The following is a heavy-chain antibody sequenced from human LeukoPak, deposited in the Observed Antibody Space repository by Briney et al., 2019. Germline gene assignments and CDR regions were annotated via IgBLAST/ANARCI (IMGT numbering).Heavy chain of an antibody. Sequence: GTSVKVSCKASGGTFSSYAISWVRQAPGQGLEWMGGIIPIFGTANYAQKFQGRVTITADEPTSTAYMELSSLRSEDTAVYYCASKPPGVVPAAISWFDPWGQGTLVTVSS. D-gene: IGHD2-2*01. V-gene: IGHV1-69*01. CDR3: ASKPPGVVPAAISWFDP. J-gene: IGHJ5*02. CDR2: IIPIFGTA. CDR1: GGTFSSYA.